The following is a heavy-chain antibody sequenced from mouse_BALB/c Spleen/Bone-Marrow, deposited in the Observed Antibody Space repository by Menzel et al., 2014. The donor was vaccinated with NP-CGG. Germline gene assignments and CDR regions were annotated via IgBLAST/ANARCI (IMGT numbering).Heavy chain of an antibody. CDR3: ASYVYGYYFDY. D-gene: IGHD1-1*01. CDR1: GFNIKDTY. V-gene: IGHV14-3*02. CDR2: IDPANVNT. Sequence: EVHLVESGAELVEPGASVKLSCTASGFNIKDTYMHWVKQRPEQGLEWIGRIDPANVNTKYDPKFQGKATITADTSSNTAYLQLSSLTSEDTAVYYCASYVYGYYFDYWGQGTTLTVSS. J-gene: IGHJ2*01.